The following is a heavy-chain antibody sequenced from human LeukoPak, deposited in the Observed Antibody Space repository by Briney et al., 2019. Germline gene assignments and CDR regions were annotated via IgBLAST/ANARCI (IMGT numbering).Heavy chain of an antibody. Sequence: GGSLRLSCAASGFLVSRNHMNWVRQAPGKGLEWVSSISSSSSHIYYADSVKGRFTISRDNAKNSLYLQMNSLRAEDTAVYYCARGGRRDGYNLGYWGQGTLVTVSS. D-gene: IGHD5-24*01. J-gene: IGHJ4*02. V-gene: IGHV3-21*01. CDR1: GFLVSRNH. CDR3: ARGGRRDGYNLGY. CDR2: ISSSSSHI.